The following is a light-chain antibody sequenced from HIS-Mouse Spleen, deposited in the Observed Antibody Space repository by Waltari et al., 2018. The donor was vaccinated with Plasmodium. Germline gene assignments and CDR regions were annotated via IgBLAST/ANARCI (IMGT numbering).Light chain of an antibody. CDR1: TLGDNY. V-gene: IGLV3-1*01. CDR3: QAWDSSTVV. J-gene: IGLJ2*01. Sequence: SYELPQPPSVSVSPAQTASITSSGTTLGDNYASWSQQKPGQSPVLVIYQDSKRPSGIPERFSGSNSGNTATLTISGTQAMDEADYYCQAWDSSTVVFGGGTKLTVL. CDR2: QDS.